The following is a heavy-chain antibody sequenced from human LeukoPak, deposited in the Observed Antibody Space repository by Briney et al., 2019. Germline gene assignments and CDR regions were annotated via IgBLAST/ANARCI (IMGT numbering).Heavy chain of an antibody. Sequence: SETLSLTCTVSGGSISSYYWSWIRQPPGKGLEWIGYIYYSGSTNYNPSLKSRVTISVDTSKNQFSLKLSSVTAADTAVYYCARHSVYSSSWYYYYGMDVWGQGTTATVSS. CDR2: IYYSGST. V-gene: IGHV4-59*08. J-gene: IGHJ6*02. D-gene: IGHD6-13*01. CDR3: ARHSVYSSSWYYYYGMDV. CDR1: GGSISSYY.